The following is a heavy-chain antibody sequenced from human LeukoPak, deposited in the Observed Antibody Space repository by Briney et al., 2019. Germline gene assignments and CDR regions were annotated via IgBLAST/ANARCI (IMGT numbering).Heavy chain of an antibody. CDR3: ARGLRWVDS. Sequence: PGGSLRLSCVAPGFTFNSYWMSWVRQAPGKGLEWVANIKRDGTEKNYVDSVKGRLTISRDNAKNSLFLEVISLRAEDTAVYYCARGLRWVDSWGQGTLVTVSS. D-gene: IGHD4-17*01. CDR2: IKRDGTEK. CDR1: GFTFNSYW. V-gene: IGHV3-7*01. J-gene: IGHJ5*01.